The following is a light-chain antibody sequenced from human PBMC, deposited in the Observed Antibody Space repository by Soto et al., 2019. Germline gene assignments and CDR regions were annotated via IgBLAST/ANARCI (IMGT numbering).Light chain of an antibody. CDR2: GAS. V-gene: IGKV3D-7*01. J-gene: IGKJ2*01. CDR1: QSVSSSY. Sequence: EIVMTQSPATLSLSPGERATLSCRASQSVSSSYLTWYQQKPGQAPRLLNYGASTRATGIQARFSGSESGTDFTLTSSSVQPEDFAVYYCQQDYNSLYTFGQGTKVEVK. CDR3: QQDYNSLYT.